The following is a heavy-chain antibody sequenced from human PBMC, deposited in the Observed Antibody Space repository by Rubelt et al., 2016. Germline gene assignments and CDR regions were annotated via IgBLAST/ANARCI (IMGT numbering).Heavy chain of an antibody. CDR3: ARSNTMIVVVINHDAFDI. CDR1: GFTFSSYW. J-gene: IGHJ3*02. Sequence: SGFTFSSYWMHWVRQAPGKGLVWVSRINSDGSSTSYADSVKGRFTISRDNAKNTLYLQMNSLRAEDTAVYYCARSNTMIVVVINHDAFDIWGQGTMVTVSS. V-gene: IGHV3-74*01. D-gene: IGHD3-22*01. CDR2: INSDGSST.